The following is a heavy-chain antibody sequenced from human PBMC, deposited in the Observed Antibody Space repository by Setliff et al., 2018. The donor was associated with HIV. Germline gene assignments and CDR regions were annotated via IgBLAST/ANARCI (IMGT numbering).Heavy chain of an antibody. J-gene: IGHJ3*02. CDR1: GYSFTTHD. V-gene: IGHV1-8*02. CDR2: MNHDSGNT. D-gene: IGHD2-21*01. CDR3: ARGSMSMVMFILVSAFDI. Sequence: ASVKVSCKASGYSFTTHDINWVRQSPGQGLEWMGWMNHDSGNTFYAQKFKGRVTMTRNTSTNTAYMELSSLTSDDTAVYFCARGSMSMVMFILVSAFDIWGQGTLVTVSS.